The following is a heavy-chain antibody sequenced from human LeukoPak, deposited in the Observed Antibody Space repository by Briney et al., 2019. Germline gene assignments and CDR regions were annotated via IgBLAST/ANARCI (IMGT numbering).Heavy chain of an antibody. CDR2: IYDSGST. D-gene: IGHD6-13*01. CDR1: GGSIRSSYYY. J-gene: IGHJ4*02. V-gene: IGHV4-39*07. CDR3: ASEAAAGTLGY. Sequence: SETLSLTCTVSGGSIRSSYYYWGWIRQPPGKGLEWIGSIYDSGSTYYNPSLKSRVTISVDTSKNQFSLKLSSVTAADTAVYYCASEAAAGTLGYWGQGTLVTVSS.